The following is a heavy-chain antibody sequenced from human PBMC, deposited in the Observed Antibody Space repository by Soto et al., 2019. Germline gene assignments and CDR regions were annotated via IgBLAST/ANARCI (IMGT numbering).Heavy chain of an antibody. J-gene: IGHJ6*02. D-gene: IGHD4-4*01. CDR2: ISGSGGST. Sequence: PGGSLRLSCAASGFTFSNFAMSWVRQAPGKGLEWVSGISGSGGSTYDADSVKGRFTISRDNSKNTLYLPMNSLRADDTAVYYCAKDCSNYCVQTAHYYYYGMDVWGQGTTVTVSS. V-gene: IGHV3-23*01. CDR1: GFTFSNFA. CDR3: AKDCSNYCVQTAHYYYYGMDV.